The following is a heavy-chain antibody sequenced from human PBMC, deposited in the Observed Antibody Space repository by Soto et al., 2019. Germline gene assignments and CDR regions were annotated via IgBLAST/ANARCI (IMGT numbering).Heavy chain of an antibody. CDR1: GYSFTSYW. D-gene: IGHD3-22*01. J-gene: IGHJ4*02. CDR3: ARRTGTYYYDSSGYYPFDY. CDR2: IDPSDSHT. Sequence: GESLKISCKGSGYSFTSYWISWVRQMPGKGLEWMGRIDPSDSHTNYSPSFQGHVTISADKSISTAYLQWSSLKASDTAMYYCARRTGTYYYDSSGYYPFDYWGQGALVTVS. V-gene: IGHV5-10-1*01.